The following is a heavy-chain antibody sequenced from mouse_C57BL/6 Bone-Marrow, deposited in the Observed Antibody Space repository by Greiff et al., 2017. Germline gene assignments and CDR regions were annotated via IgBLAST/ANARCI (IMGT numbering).Heavy chain of an antibody. J-gene: IGHJ1*03. CDR2: INSDGGST. V-gene: IGHV5-2*01. CDR3: ARHTTVVASDWYFDV. CDR1: EYEFPSHD. Sequence: EVKLMESGGGLVQPGESLKLSCESNEYEFPSHDMSWVRKTPEKRLELVAAINSDGGSTYYPDTMERRFIISRDNTKKTLYLQMSSLRSEDTALYYCARHTTVVASDWYFDVWGTGTTVTVSS. D-gene: IGHD1-1*01.